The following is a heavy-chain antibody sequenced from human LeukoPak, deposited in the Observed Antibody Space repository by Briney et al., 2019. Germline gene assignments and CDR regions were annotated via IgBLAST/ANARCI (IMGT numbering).Heavy chain of an antibody. Sequence: ASVKVSCKASGYTFTGYYLHWVRQAPGQGLEWMGWINPNSGGTNYAQKFQGRVTMTRDTSISTAYMELSRLRSDDTAVYYCARVGGVRAPHFGYWGQGTLVTVSS. J-gene: IGHJ4*02. CDR1: GYTFTGYY. CDR2: INPNSGGT. D-gene: IGHD3-16*01. CDR3: ARVGGVRAPHFGY. V-gene: IGHV1-2*02.